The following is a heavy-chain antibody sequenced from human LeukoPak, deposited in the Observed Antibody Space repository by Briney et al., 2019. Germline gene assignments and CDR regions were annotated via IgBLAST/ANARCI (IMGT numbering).Heavy chain of an antibody. CDR1: GFTFSDYY. CDR3: AKDERNWNYNLASQTYD. J-gene: IGHJ4*02. CDR2: ST. Sequence: GGSLRLSCAASGFTFSDYYMSWVRQAPGKGLEWVSASTYYADSVKGRFTVSRDNSKNTLYLQMSSLRAEDTAVYYCAKDERNWNYNLASQTYDWGQGTLVTVSS. D-gene: IGHD1-7*01. V-gene: IGHV3-23*01.